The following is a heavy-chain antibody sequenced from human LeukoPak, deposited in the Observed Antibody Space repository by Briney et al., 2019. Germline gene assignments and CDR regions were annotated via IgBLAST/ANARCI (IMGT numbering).Heavy chain of an antibody. CDR2: ISWNGGIT. J-gene: IGHJ4*02. CDR1: GFTFDDYG. CDR3: AKDIVEAGLFFDY. V-gene: IGHV3-20*04. Sequence: GGSLRLSCAASGFTFDDYGMSWVRQAPGKGLEWVSGISWNGGITGYADSVKGRFTISRDNAKNSLYLQMNSLRAEDTAVYYCAKDIVEAGLFFDYWGQGTLVTVSS. D-gene: IGHD3-16*02.